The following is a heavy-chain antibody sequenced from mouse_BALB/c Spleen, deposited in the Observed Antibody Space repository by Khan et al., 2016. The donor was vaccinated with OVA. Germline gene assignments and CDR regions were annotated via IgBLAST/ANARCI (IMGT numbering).Heavy chain of an antibody. CDR2: INPYNDYT. CDR1: GYTFTSYD. J-gene: IGHJ3*01. CDR3: SRVVLGLQTWFAY. Sequence: VQLKESGPELVKPGASVKMSCKASGYTFTSYDMYWVKQKPGQGLEWIGYINPYNDYTKFNEKFTGKATLTSDKSSSTAYMELSSLTSEDSAVYYCSRVVLGLQTWFAYWGQGTLVTVSA. D-gene: IGHD3-1*01. V-gene: IGHV1S136*01.